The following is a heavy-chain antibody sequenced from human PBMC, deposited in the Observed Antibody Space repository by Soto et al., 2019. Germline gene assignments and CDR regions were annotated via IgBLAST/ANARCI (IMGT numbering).Heavy chain of an antibody. J-gene: IGHJ6*03. V-gene: IGHV1-8*01. CDR2: MNPNSGNT. CDR3: ARYARYFEWSYYYYMDV. D-gene: IGHD3-9*01. Sequence: ASVKVSCKASGYTFTSYDINWVRQATGQGLEWMGWMNPNSGNTGYAQKFQGRVTMTRNTSISTAYMELSSLRSEDTAVYYCARYARYFEWSYYYYMDVWGKGTTVTVSS. CDR1: GYTFTSYD.